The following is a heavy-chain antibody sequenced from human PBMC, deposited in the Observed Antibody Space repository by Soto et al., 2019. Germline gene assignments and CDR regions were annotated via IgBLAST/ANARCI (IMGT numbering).Heavy chain of an antibody. CDR2: IIPILGIA. CDR1: GGTFSSYT. J-gene: IGHJ6*02. Sequence: KVSCKASGGTFSSYTISWVRQAPGQGLEWMGRIIPILGIANYAQKFQGRVTITADKSTSTAYMELSSLRSEDTAVYYCARRGAGRTSMVRGEDGMDVWGQGTTVTVSS. D-gene: IGHD3-10*01. CDR3: ARRGAGRTSMVRGEDGMDV. V-gene: IGHV1-69*02.